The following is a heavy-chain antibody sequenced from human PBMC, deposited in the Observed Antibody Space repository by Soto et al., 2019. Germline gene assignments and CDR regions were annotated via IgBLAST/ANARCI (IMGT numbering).Heavy chain of an antibody. J-gene: IGHJ6*02. CDR3: ARGVAAEAYYYYYYGMDV. CDR1: GGSFSGYY. Sequence: SETLSLTCAIYGGSFSGYYWSWIRQPPGKGLEWIGEINHSGSTNYNPSLKSRVTISVDTSKNQFSLKLSSVTAADTAVYYCARGVAAEAYYYYYYGMDVWGQGTTVTVSS. CDR2: INHSGST. D-gene: IGHD6-13*01. V-gene: IGHV4-34*01.